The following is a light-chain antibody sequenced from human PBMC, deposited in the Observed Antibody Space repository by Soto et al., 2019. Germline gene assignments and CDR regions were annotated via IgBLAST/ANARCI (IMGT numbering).Light chain of an antibody. CDR3: ASHAGSSHAWV. V-gene: IGLV2-11*01. J-gene: IGLJ3*02. Sequence: ALTQPRSVSGSPGQSVTISCTGTSSDVGGYQFVSWYQQYPGKAPKVMIYEVTKRPSGVPDRFSGSKSGNTASLTVSGLQADDEADYYCASHAGSSHAWVFGGGTKLTVL. CDR2: EVT. CDR1: SSDVGGYQF.